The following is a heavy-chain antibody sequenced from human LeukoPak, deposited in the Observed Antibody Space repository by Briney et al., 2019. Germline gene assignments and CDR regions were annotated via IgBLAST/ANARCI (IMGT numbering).Heavy chain of an antibody. CDR1: GFTVSSNY. V-gene: IGHV3-53*01. CDR2: NYGGGST. Sequence: GGSLRLSCEASGFTVSSNYMSWVRQAPGKGLEWVSVNYGGGSTYYADSVKGRFTISRDTSKNTLYLQMYSLRAEDTAVYYCASWPGGWYGEDSWGQGTLDTVSS. D-gene: IGHD6-19*01. CDR3: ASWPGGWYGEDS. J-gene: IGHJ4*02.